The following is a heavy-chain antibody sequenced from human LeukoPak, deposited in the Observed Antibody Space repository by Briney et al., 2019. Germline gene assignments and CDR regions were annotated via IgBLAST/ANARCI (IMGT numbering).Heavy chain of an antibody. CDR1: GFTFKNYG. CDR2: IWSDGNNR. D-gene: IGHD2-8*02. CDR3: AKDPGASVSGFHMDV. V-gene: IGHV3-30*02. J-gene: IGHJ6*03. Sequence: GGSLRLSCAAPGFTFKNYGMHWVRQAPGKGLEWGSFIWSDGNNRFYADSVKGRFTISRDNSKNMLYLQMDTLRAEDTALYYCAKDPGASVSGFHMDVWGKGTTVIVSS.